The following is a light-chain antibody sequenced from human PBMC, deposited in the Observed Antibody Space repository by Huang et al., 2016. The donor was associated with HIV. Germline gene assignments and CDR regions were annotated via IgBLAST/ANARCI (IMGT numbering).Light chain of an antibody. Sequence: DIQMTQSPSSLPASVGDRVTITCQASQDITNFLNWYQEKPGKAPKLLIYDASNLETGVPSKFSGGGSGTYFTLTISSLQPEDFATYYCQQYNNLPYTFGQGTKLEIK. CDR3: QQYNNLPYT. J-gene: IGKJ2*01. CDR2: DAS. V-gene: IGKV1-33*01. CDR1: QDITNF.